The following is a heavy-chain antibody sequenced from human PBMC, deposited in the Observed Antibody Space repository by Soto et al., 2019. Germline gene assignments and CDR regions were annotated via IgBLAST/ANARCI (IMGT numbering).Heavy chain of an antibody. CDR1: GHTSATSY. D-gene: IGHD4-17*01. CDR2: INPSGGST. CDR3: ATEAYGDSVPGY. J-gene: IGHJ4*02. V-gene: IGHV1-46*01. Sequence: QVQLLQSGAEVKKPGAAVKVSCEASGHTSATSYIHWVRQAPGQGLVWMGIINPSGGSTSYAQRFQGRVTMSTDTSTKTVYLEISSLRSDDTAVYYCATEAYGDSVPGYWGRGSLVTVSS.